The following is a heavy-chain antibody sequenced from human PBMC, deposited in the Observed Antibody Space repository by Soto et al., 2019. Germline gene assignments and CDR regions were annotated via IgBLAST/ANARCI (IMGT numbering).Heavy chain of an antibody. CDR1: GYSFTSYW. V-gene: IGHV5-51*01. CDR3: ARQLPYGRNSYYGMDV. D-gene: IGHD4-17*01. Sequence: PGESLKISCKGSGYSFTSYWIGWVRQMPGKGLEWMGIIYPGDSDIRYSPSFQGQVTISADKSISTAYLQWSGLKASDTAIYYCARQLPYGRNSYYGMDVWGQGTTVTVSS. J-gene: IGHJ6*02. CDR2: IYPGDSDI.